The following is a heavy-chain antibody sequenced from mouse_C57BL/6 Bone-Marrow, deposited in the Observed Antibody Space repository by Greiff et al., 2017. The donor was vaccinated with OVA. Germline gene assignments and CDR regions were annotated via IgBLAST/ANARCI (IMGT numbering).Heavy chain of an antibody. CDR1: GFNIKDDY. V-gene: IGHV14-4*01. J-gene: IGHJ2*01. Sequence: VQLQQSGAELVRPGASVKLSCTASGFNIKDDYMHWVKQRPEQGLEWIGWIDPENGDTEYALKFQGKATITADTSANTAYLQLSSLTSEDTAVYYCTTDYDFDDWGQGTTLTVSS. CDR2: IDPENGDT. CDR3: TTDYDFDD. D-gene: IGHD2-4*01.